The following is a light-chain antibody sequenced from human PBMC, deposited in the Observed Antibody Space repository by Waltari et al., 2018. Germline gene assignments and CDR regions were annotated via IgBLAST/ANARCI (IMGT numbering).Light chain of an antibody. CDR2: DGS. CDR1: SSDVGRYNL. Sequence: QSALTQPASVSGFPGQSITTSCTGTSSDVGRYNLVSWYQHHPSKAPKLMMYDGSKRPSGVVYRPSGPKSGVTARPSSAGLQAEDEADYYCCSDADSSTLVCGGGSRLTVL. CDR3: CSDADSSTLV. J-gene: IGLJ3*02. V-gene: IGLV2-23*01.